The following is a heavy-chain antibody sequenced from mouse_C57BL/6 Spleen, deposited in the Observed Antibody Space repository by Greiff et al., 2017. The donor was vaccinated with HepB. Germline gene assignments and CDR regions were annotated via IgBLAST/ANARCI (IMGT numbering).Heavy chain of an antibody. V-gene: IGHV1-69*01. CDR1: GYTFTSYW. D-gene: IGHD1-1*01. CDR3: ARSSGWARYYGSSQYYFDY. Sequence: QVQLQQSGAELVMPGASVKLSCKASGYTFTSYWMHWVKQRPGQGLEWIGEIDPSDSYTNYNQKFKGKSTLTVDKSSSTAYMQLSSLTSEDSAVYYCARSSGWARYYGSSQYYFDYWGQGTTLTVSS. J-gene: IGHJ2*01. CDR2: IDPSDSYT.